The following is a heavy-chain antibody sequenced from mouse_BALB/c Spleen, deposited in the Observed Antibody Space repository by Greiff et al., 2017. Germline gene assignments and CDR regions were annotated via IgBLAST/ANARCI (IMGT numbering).Heavy chain of an antibody. CDR2: IWAGGST. D-gene: IGHD1-1*01. J-gene: IGHJ4*01. CDR1: GFSLTSYG. Sequence: VKLVESGPGLVAPSQSLSITCTVSGFSLTSYGVHWVRQPPGKGLEWLGVIWAGGSTNYNSALMSRLSISKDNSKSQVFLKMNSLQTDDTAMYYCARDNYGDAMDYWGQGTSVTVSS. V-gene: IGHV2-9*02. CDR3: ARDNYGDAMDY.